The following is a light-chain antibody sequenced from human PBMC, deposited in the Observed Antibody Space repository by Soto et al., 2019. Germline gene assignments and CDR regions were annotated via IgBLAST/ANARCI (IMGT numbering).Light chain of an antibody. CDR1: QSISSSY. J-gene: IGKJ1*01. Sequence: LSPGKRATLSCRASQSISSSYLAWYQQRPGQAPRLLIYGASSRATGIPDRFSGSGSGTDFTLTISRLEPEDFAVYYCQQCGSSPWTFGQGTKVDIK. CDR3: QQCGSSPWT. V-gene: IGKV3-20*01. CDR2: GAS.